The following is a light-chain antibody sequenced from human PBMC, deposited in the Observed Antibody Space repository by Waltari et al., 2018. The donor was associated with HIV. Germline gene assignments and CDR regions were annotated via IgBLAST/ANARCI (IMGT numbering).Light chain of an antibody. CDR2: DVT. CDR1: SNDVGGYDY. J-gene: IGLJ2*01. CDR3: RSKCCSDAITSTHVL. Sequence: QSALTQPASVSGSPGQSITISCTGNSNDVGGYDYVSWYQKYPDKAPRLLIYDVTKRPSWVSPRFSGSKSGNTASLTISGLQNEDEAHYYCRSKCCSDAITSTHVLFGGGTKLTVL. V-gene: IGLV2-14*03.